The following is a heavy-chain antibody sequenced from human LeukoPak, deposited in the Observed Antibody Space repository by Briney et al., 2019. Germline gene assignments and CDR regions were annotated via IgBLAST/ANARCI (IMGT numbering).Heavy chain of an antibody. CDR1: GYSFTSYW. CDR2: IYPGDSDT. V-gene: IGHV5-51*01. D-gene: IGHD5-12*01. Sequence: GESLKISCKGSGYSFTSYWIGWVGQMPGKGLEWMGIIYPGDSDTRYSPSFQGQVHISADKSISTAYLQWSSLKASDTAMYYCARQRVDPVGYGASDWFDPWGQGTLVTVSS. CDR3: ARQRVDPVGYGASDWFDP. J-gene: IGHJ5*02.